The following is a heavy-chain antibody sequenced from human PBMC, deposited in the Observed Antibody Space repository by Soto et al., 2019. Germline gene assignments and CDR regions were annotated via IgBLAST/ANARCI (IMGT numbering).Heavy chain of an antibody. CDR1: GFSLTTSGMR. Sequence: SGPTLVNPTQTLTLTCTFSGFSLTTSGMRVSWIRQPPGKALEWLARIDWDDDKFYKTSLKTRLTISKDSSKNQVVLTMTNMDPVDTATYYCARMFHCSGGTCPFDYWGQGAMVTVSS. CDR3: ARMFHCSGGTCPFDY. V-gene: IGHV2-70*04. D-gene: IGHD2-15*01. CDR2: IDWDDDK. J-gene: IGHJ4*02.